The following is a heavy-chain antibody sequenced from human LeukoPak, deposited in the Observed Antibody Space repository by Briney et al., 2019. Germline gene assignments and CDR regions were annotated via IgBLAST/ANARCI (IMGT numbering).Heavy chain of an antibody. CDR2: ISSSSSYI. J-gene: IGHJ4*02. D-gene: IGHD5-24*01. Sequence: GGSLRLSCAASGFTFSSYSMNWVRQAPGKGLEWVSSISSSSSYIYYADSVKGRFTISRDNAKNSLYLQMNSLRAEDTAVYYCAKADGYNQGYFDYWGQGTLVTVSS. CDR3: AKADGYNQGYFDY. V-gene: IGHV3-21*01. CDR1: GFTFSSYS.